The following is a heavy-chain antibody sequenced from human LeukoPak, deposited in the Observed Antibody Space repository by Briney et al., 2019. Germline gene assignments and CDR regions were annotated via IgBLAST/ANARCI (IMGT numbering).Heavy chain of an antibody. CDR3: ARDRGEGYYFDY. CDR1: GYTFTSYD. Sequence: ASVKVSCKASGYTFTSYDINWMRQATGQGLEWMGWMSPNSGNTGYAQKFQGRLTMTRDTSTSTVYMELSSLRSEDTAVYYCARDRGEGYYFDYWGQGTLVTVSS. J-gene: IGHJ4*02. V-gene: IGHV1-8*01. D-gene: IGHD3-10*01. CDR2: MSPNSGNT.